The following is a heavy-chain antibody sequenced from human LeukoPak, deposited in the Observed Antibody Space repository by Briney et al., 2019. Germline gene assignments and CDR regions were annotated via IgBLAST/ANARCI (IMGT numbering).Heavy chain of an antibody. J-gene: IGHJ4*02. CDR2: INHSGST. CDR1: DGSFSGYY. Sequence: SETLSLTCAVYDGSFSGYYWSWIRQPPGKGLEWIGEINHSGSTNYNPSLKSRVTISVDTSKNQFSLKLSSVTAADTAVYYCARGRGVGAARPAFPDYWGQGTLVTVSS. V-gene: IGHV4-34*01. CDR3: ARGRGVGAARPAFPDY. D-gene: IGHD6-6*01.